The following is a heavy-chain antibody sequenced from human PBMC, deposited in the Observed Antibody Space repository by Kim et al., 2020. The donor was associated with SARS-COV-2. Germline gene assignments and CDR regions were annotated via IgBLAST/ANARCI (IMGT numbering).Heavy chain of an antibody. CDR1: GYTFTGYY. D-gene: IGHD6-13*01. Sequence: ASVKVSCKASGYTFTGYYMHWVRQAPGQGLEWMGRINPNSGGTNYAQKFQGRVTMTRDTSISTAYMELSRLRSDDTAVYYCAREDVAAAVYFDSGAREPWSPSPQ. J-gene: IGHJ4*02. CDR2: INPNSGGT. V-gene: IGHV1-2*06. CDR3: AREDVAAAVYFDS.